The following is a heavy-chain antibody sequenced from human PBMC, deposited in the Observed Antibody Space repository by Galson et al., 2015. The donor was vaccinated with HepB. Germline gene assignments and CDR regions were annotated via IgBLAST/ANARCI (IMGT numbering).Heavy chain of an antibody. CDR1: GFVFSDYG. CDR2: IWYDGSKE. J-gene: IGHJ4*02. V-gene: IGHV3-33*08. Sequence: SLRLSCAASGFVFSDYGMHWVRQAPGKGLEWVASIWYDGSKEFYAESVRGRFTVSRDNSKNTLYLQMSSLRAEDTAVYYCAREDYGDYYIDYWGQGTLVTVSS. D-gene: IGHD4-17*01. CDR3: AREDYGDYYIDY.